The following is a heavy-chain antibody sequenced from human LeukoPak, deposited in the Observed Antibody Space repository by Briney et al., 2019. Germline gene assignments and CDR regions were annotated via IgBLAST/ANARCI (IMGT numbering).Heavy chain of an antibody. J-gene: IGHJ4*02. CDR3: AKDQTYSSGWFDY. CDR2: ISGSGGST. V-gene: IGHV3-23*01. D-gene: IGHD6-19*01. CDR1: GFTFSSYW. Sequence: PGGSLRLSCAASGFTFSSYWMSWVRQAPGKGLEWVSAISGSGGSTYYADSVKGRFTISRDNSKNTLYLQMNSLRAEDTAVYYCAKDQTYSSGWFDYWGQGTLVTVSS.